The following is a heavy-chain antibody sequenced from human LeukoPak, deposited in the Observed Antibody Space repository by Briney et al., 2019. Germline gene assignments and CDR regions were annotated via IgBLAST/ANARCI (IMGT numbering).Heavy chain of an antibody. V-gene: IGHV1-2*02. D-gene: IGHD2-15*01. CDR1: GYTFTGYY. CDR3: ARGASGRVVGAFDI. J-gene: IGHJ3*02. CDR2: INPNSGGT. Sequence: ASVKVSCKASGYTFTGYYMHWVRQAPGQGLEWMGWINPNSGGTNYAQKFQGRVTMTRDTSISTAYMELSRLRSDDTAVYYCARGASGRVVGAFDIWGQGTMVTVSS.